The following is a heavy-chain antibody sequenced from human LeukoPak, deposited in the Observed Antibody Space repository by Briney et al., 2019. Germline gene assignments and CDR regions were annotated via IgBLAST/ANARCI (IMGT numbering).Heavy chain of an antibody. D-gene: IGHD5-12*01. V-gene: IGHV3-30*04. Sequence: GGSLRLSCAASGITFSRSAMHWVRQAPGKGLEWVAIISYDGTNKYYLDSVKGRFTISRDNSKNTLYLQMDSLRAEDTAVYYRTRGTVPGLATTYGTYFDSWGQGTLVTVSS. CDR1: GITFSRSA. J-gene: IGHJ4*02. CDR3: TRGTVPGLATTYGTYFDS. CDR2: ISYDGTNK.